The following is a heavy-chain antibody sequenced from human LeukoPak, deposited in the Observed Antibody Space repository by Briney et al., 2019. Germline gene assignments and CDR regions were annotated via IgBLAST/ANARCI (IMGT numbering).Heavy chain of an antibody. CDR3: ANENYYGSGSYPDY. CDR1: GFTFSSYE. J-gene: IGHJ4*02. CDR2: ISHDGSNK. Sequence: GGSLRLSCAASGFTFSSYEMNWVRQAPGKGLEWVAVISHDGSNKYYADSVKGRFTISRDNSKNTLYLQMNSLRAEDTAVYYCANENYYGSGSYPDYWGQGTLVTVSS. D-gene: IGHD3-10*01. V-gene: IGHV3-30*18.